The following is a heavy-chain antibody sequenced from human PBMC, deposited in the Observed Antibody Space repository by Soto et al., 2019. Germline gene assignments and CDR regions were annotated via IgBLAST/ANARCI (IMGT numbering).Heavy chain of an antibody. CDR1: GFTFSSYW. Sequence: PGGSLRLSCAASGFTFSSYWMSWVRQAPGKGLEWVANIKQDGSEKYYVDSVKGRFTISRDNAKNSLYLQMNSLRAEDTAVYYCARDSPYTVTYEPPAEDFDYWGQGTLVTVSS. J-gene: IGHJ4*02. V-gene: IGHV3-7*03. CDR3: ARDSPYTVTYEPPAEDFDY. D-gene: IGHD4-4*01. CDR2: IKQDGSEK.